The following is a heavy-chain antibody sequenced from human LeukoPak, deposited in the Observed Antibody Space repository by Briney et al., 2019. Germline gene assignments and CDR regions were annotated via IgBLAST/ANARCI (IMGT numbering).Heavy chain of an antibody. D-gene: IGHD2-2*01. Sequence: GGSLRLSCAAFGFTFSSYWMHWFRQAPGKGLVWVSRMNDDGTITTYADSVKGRFTISRDNAKNRLYLQMNSLRVEDTAVYYCARSVPGNAFDIWGQGTMVTVSS. CDR3: ARSVPGNAFDI. CDR1: GFTFSSYW. J-gene: IGHJ3*02. CDR2: MNDDGTIT. V-gene: IGHV3-74*01.